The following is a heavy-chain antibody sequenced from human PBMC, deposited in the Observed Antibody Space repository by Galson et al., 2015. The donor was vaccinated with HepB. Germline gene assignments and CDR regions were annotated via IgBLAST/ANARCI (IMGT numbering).Heavy chain of an antibody. V-gene: IGHV4-39*01. CDR1: GGSISSSDHY. J-gene: IGHJ3*01. Sequence: LSLTCTVSGGSISSSDHYWGWVRQPPGKGLEWIGSVYYSGDTYHNPSLKSRVTIPVDTSKHQFSLKLSSVTAADTAVYYCVRHGASGYGSADTLSDAFDFWGQGTKVTVSP. CDR2: VYYSGDT. D-gene: IGHD2-15*01. CDR3: VRHGASGYGSADTLSDAFDF.